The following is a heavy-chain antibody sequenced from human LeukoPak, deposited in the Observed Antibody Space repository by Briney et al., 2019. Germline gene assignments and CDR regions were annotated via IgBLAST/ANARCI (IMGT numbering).Heavy chain of an antibody. J-gene: IGHJ6*03. V-gene: IGHV4-39*01. CDR2: IYYSGST. CDR1: GGSFSSSSYY. Sequence: SETLSLTCTVSGGSFSSSSYYWGWIRQPPGKGLEWIGSIYYSGSTYYNPSLKSRVTISVDTSKNQFSLKLSSVTAADTAVYYCARMALHGVNYYYYMDVWGKGTTVTVSS. D-gene: IGHD3-10*01. CDR3: ARMALHGVNYYYYMDV.